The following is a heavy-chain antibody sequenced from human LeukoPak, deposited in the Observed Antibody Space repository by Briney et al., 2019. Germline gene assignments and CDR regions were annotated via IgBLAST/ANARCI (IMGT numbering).Heavy chain of an antibody. Sequence: GRSLRLSCAASGFTFSSYGMHWVRQAPGKGLEWVAVISYDGSNKYYADSVKGRFTISRDNSKSTLYLQMNSLRAEDTAVYYCAKSKEGDDYGDSFDYWGQGTLVTVSS. J-gene: IGHJ4*02. CDR3: AKSKEGDDYGDSFDY. CDR1: GFTFSSYG. V-gene: IGHV3-30*18. CDR2: ISYDGSNK. D-gene: IGHD4-17*01.